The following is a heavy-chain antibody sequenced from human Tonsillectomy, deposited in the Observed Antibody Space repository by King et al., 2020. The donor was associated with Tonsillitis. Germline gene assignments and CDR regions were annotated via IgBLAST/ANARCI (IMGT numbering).Heavy chain of an antibody. J-gene: IGHJ4*02. D-gene: IGHD3-22*01. CDR2: ISYDGSNK. CDR3: ASNLKGGYYVSSGYYYLDY. CDR1: GFTFSSYA. Sequence: VQLVESGGGVVQPGRSLRLSCAASGFTFSSYAMHWVRQAPGKGLEGVAVISYDGSNKYYADSVKGRFTISRDNSKNTLYLQMNSLRAEDTAVYYCASNLKGGYYVSSGYYYLDYWGQGTLVTVSS. V-gene: IGHV3-30-3*01.